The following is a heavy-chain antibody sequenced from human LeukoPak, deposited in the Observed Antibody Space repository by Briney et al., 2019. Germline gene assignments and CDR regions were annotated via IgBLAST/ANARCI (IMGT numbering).Heavy chain of an antibody. CDR2: ISGSGGST. CDR3: AKDATSGYYDILTGYYFVGKYYYYYYMDV. Sequence: SGGSLRLSCAASGFTFSSYGMSWVRQAPGKGLEWVSAISGSGGSTYYADSVKGRFTISRDNSKNTLYLQMNSLRAEDTAVYYCAKDATSGYYDILTGYYFVGKYYYYYYMDVWGKGTTVTISS. CDR1: GFTFSSYG. J-gene: IGHJ6*03. V-gene: IGHV3-23*01. D-gene: IGHD3-9*01.